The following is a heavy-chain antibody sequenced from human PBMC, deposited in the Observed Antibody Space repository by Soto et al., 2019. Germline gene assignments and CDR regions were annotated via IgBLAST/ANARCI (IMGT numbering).Heavy chain of an antibody. CDR2: INAGNGDT. V-gene: IGHV1-3*01. J-gene: IGHJ4*02. CDR3: ARKVGASAY. Sequence: QVQLVQSGAEVKKPGASVKVSCKASGYTFSSFAIHWVRQAPGQRLEWMGWINAGNGDTKYSQKFQGRVTLARDTAASTAYMELCSLTLEDTAVYYCARKVGASAYWGQGTLVTVSS. CDR1: GYTFSSFA. D-gene: IGHD1-26*01.